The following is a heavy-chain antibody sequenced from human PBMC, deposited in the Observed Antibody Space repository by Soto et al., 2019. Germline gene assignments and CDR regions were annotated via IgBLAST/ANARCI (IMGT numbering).Heavy chain of an antibody. D-gene: IGHD3-10*01. CDR1: GFTFSSYE. CDR2: ITSSGSTT. J-gene: IGHJ6*02. Sequence: EVQLVESGGGLVQPGGSLRLSCAASGFTFSSYEMNWVRQAPGKGLEWVSHITSSGSTTYYADSVKGRFTISRDNAKNSLYLQMNSLRAEDTAVYYCARERVGINMVRGATYYYSYGMDVWGQGTTVPVSS. V-gene: IGHV3-48*03. CDR3: ARERVGINMVRGATYYYSYGMDV.